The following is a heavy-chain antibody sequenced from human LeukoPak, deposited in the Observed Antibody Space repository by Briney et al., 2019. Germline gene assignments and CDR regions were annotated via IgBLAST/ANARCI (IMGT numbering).Heavy chain of an antibody. Sequence: GGSLRLSCAASGFTFDDYAMHWVRQAPGKGLEWVSGISWNSGSIGYADSVKGRFTISRDNAKESLFLQMNSLRAEDTALYYCAKGSTGSFLTDYWGQGTLVTVSS. CDR3: AKGSTGSFLTDY. CDR2: ISWNSGSI. J-gene: IGHJ4*02. CDR1: GFTFDDYA. D-gene: IGHD1-26*01. V-gene: IGHV3-9*01.